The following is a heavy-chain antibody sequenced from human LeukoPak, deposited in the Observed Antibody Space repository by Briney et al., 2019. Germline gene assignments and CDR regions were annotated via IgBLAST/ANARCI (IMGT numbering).Heavy chain of an antibody. CDR2: IYTSGST. Sequence: SETLSLTCTVSGGSISSNYWSWIRQPPGKGLEWIGYIYTSGSTNYNPSPKSRVTISVDTSKNQFSLKLSSVTAADAAVYYCASQVPSLRAWFDPWGQGTLVTVSS. J-gene: IGHJ5*02. CDR1: GGSISSNY. V-gene: IGHV4-4*09. CDR3: ASQVPSLRAWFDP.